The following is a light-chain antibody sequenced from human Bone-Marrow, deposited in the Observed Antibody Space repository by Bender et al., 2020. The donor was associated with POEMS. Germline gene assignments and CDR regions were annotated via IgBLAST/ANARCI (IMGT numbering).Light chain of an antibody. CDR1: SSDIGSYNF. CDR3: CSYAGSNTLV. CDR2: EGS. V-gene: IGLV2-23*01. Sequence: QSAVTQPASVSGSPGQSITLSCTGISSDIGSYNFVSWYQYHPGKAPKLILYEGSKRPSGVSNRFSGSKSGNTASLTISGLQAEDEADYHCCSYAGSNTLVFGGGTKLTVL. J-gene: IGLJ2*01.